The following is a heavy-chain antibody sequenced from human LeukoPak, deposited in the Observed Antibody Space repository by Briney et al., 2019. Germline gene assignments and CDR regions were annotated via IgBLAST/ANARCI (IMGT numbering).Heavy chain of an antibody. CDR1: GDSISSYY. CDR2: IYDSGTT. J-gene: IGHJ4*02. CDR3: ARTKRVDYFDF. D-gene: IGHD2-15*01. Sequence: SETLSLTCTVSGDSISSYYWSWIRQPPGKGLEWIAYIYDSGTTDYNPSLKSRVAISIDTSKNHFSLKLNSVTAADTAVYYCARTKRVDYFDFWGQGTLVTVSS. V-gene: IGHV4-59*01.